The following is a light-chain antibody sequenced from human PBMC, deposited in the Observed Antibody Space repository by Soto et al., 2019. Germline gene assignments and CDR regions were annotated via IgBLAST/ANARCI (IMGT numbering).Light chain of an antibody. CDR3: QQYGSSPLT. CDR1: QSVSSSY. CDR2: GAS. V-gene: IGKV3-20*01. Sequence: EIVLTQSPGTLSLSPGERATLSCRASQSVSSSYLACYQQKPGQAPRLLIYGASSRATGIPDRFSGSGSGTDFTLTISSLEPEDFAVYYCQQYGSSPLTFGGGTKVDIK. J-gene: IGKJ4*01.